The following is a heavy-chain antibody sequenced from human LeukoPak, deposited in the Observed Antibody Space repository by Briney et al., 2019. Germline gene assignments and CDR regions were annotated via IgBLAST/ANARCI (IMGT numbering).Heavy chain of an antibody. V-gene: IGHV3-53*01. CDR1: GFTVSSNY. J-gene: IGHJ4*02. CDR3: VCAKDVGDYNFDS. Sequence: GGSLRLSCAASGFTVSSNYMSWVRQAPGKGLEWVSVIYSGGSTYYADSVKGRFTITRDNSKNTVYLQMNSLRIEDTAVYYCVCAKDVGDYNFDSWGQGALVTVSS. D-gene: IGHD1-26*01. CDR2: IYSGGST.